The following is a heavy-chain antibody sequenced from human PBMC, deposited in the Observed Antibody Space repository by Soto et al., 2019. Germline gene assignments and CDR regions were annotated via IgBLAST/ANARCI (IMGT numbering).Heavy chain of an antibody. V-gene: IGHV3-23*01. Sequence: EVQLSESGGGLVQPGESLRLSCTASGFTFSGYAMSWVRQAPGKGLEWVSVINGGGIEAYYADSVKGRFTITRDNSKNILFQQMNGLRAGDTAVYYCAKRGDCSGGNCYSGGRYYFDSWGQGTLVTVSS. J-gene: IGHJ4*02. CDR3: AKRGDCSGGNCYSGGRYYFDS. CDR2: INGGGIEA. D-gene: IGHD2-15*01. CDR1: GFTFSGYA.